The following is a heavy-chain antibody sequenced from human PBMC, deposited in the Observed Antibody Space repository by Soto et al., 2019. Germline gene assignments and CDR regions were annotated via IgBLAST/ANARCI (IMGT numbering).Heavy chain of an antibody. D-gene: IGHD4-17*01. V-gene: IGHV3-23*01. J-gene: IGHJ4*02. CDR2: ISGSGGST. Sequence: EVQLLESGGGLVQPGGSLRLSCAASGFTFSSYAMSWVRQAPGKGLEWVSAISGSGGSTYYADSVKGRFTISRDNSKNTLYLQMNSLRGEDTAVYYCAKDQCYGDYVEDFDYWGQGTLVTVSS. CDR1: GFTFSSYA. CDR3: AKDQCYGDYVEDFDY.